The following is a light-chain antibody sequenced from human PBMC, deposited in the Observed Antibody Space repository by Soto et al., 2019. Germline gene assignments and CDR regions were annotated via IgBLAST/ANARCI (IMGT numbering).Light chain of an antibody. J-gene: IGLJ3*02. V-gene: IGLV2-14*01. CDR1: SSDVGGYNY. CDR3: SSYTSSSTLG. CDR2: DVS. Sequence: QSALTQPASVSGSPGQSITISCTGTSSDVGGYNYVSWYQQHPGKAPKLMIYDVSNWPSGVSNRFSGSKSGNTASLTISGLQAEDEADYYCSSYTSSSTLGFGGGTKVTV.